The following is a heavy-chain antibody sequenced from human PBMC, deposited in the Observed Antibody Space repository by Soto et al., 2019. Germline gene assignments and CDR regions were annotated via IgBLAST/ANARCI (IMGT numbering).Heavy chain of an antibody. D-gene: IGHD3-3*01. J-gene: IGHJ5*01. CDR2: ISAYNGNT. Sequence: ASVKVSCKASGYTFTSYGISWVRQAPGQGLEWMGWISAYNGNTNYAQKLQGRVTMTTDTSTSTAYMELRSLTAEDTAVYYCARGYLTTGTTIFGVITTPPWFDPWGQGTLVTVSS. V-gene: IGHV1-18*01. CDR1: GYTFTSYG. CDR3: ARGYLTTGTTIFGVITTPPWFDP.